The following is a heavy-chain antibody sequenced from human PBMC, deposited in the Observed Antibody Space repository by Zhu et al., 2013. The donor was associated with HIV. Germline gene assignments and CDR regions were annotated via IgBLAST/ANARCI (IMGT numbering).Heavy chain of an antibody. CDR1: GYTFIDYD. CDR2: IEPKNGET. CDR3: ARDPAPSGAWYFDL. D-gene: IGHD2-2*01. J-gene: IGHJ2*01. V-gene: IGHV1-2*02. Sequence: QVQLVQSGAEVKKPGASVKVSCKASGYTFIDYDIYWVRQTAGQGLESLGWIEPKNGETHFAQKFQGKVSMTRDKSISTAYMELTRLTSDDTAVYFCARDPAPSGAWYFDLWAVAPWSLSPQ.